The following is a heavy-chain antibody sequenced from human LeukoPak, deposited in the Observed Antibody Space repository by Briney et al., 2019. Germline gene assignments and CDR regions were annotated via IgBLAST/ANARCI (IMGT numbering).Heavy chain of an antibody. CDR1: GGTLSSYA. CDR3: ARGFSSGYYPSGAMDV. D-gene: IGHD3-22*01. J-gene: IGHJ6*02. Sequence: GASVKVSCKASGGTLSSYAISWVRQAPGQGLEWMGRIIPIFGIANYAQKFQGRVTITADKSTSTAYMELSSLRSEDTAVYYCARGFSSGYYPSGAMDVWGQGTTVTVSS. V-gene: IGHV1-69*04. CDR2: IIPIFGIA.